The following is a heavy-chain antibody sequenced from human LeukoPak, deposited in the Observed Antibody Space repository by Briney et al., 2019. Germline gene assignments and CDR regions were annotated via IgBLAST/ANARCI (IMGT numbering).Heavy chain of an antibody. CDR1: GFTFSSYA. CDR3: ARSPRSGYFDY. Sequence: GRSLRLSCAASGFTFSSYAMHWVRQAPGKGLEWVAVISYDGSNKYYADSVKGRFTISRDNSKTTMYLQMNSLRAEDTAVYYCARSPRSGYFDYWGQGTLVTVSS. J-gene: IGHJ4*02. V-gene: IGHV3-30-3*01. D-gene: IGHD2-15*01. CDR2: ISYDGSNK.